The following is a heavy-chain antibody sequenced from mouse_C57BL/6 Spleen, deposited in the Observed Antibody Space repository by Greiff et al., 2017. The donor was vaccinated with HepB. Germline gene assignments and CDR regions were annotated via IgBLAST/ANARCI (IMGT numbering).Heavy chain of an antibody. Sequence: VQLQQPGAELVRPGSSVKLSCKASGYTFTSYWMDWVKQRPGQGLEWIGNIYPSDSETHYNQKFKDKATLTVDKSSSTAYMQLSSLTSEDSAVYYCARCANWDGYFDVWGTGTTVTVSS. CDR1: GYTFTSYW. D-gene: IGHD4-1*01. CDR2: IYPSDSET. CDR3: ARCANWDGYFDV. V-gene: IGHV1-61*01. J-gene: IGHJ1*03.